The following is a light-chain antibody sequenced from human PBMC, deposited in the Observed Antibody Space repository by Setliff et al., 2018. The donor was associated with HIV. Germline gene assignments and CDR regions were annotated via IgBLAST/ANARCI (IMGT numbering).Light chain of an antibody. CDR2: DVS. V-gene: IGLV2-14*01. J-gene: IGLJ1*01. Sequence: QSALTQPASVSGSTGQSITISCTGISSDVGNYNYVSWYQEHPGKAPKLMISDVSKRPSGVSNRFSGSKSGNTASLTISGLQAEDEADYHGSSYTGRSTVVFVTGTKGTVL. CDR3: SSYTGRSTVV. CDR1: SSDVGNYNY.